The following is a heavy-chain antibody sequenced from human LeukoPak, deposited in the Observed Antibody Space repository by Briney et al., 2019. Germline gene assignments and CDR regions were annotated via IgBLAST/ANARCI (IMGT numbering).Heavy chain of an antibody. CDR3: ARDHHDAEGYLDY. CDR1: GFTFSSYA. CDR2: IYYSGST. V-gene: IGHV4-30-4*08. Sequence: LRLSCAASGFTFSSYAMSWIRQPPGKGLEWIGYIYYSGSTYYNPSLKSRVTISVDTSKNQFSLKLSSVTAADTAVYYCARDHHDAEGYLDYWGQGTLVTVSS. J-gene: IGHJ4*02. D-gene: IGHD2-15*01.